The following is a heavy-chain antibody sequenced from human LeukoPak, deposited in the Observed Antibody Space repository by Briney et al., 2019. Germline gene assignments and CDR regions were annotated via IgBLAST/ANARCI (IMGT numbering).Heavy chain of an antibody. J-gene: IGHJ4*02. D-gene: IGHD3-10*01. CDR3: ARLNVRPAMIRGVLDY. CDR1: GGSFSGYY. V-gene: IGHV4-34*01. Sequence: SETLSLTCAVYGGSFSGYYWSWIRQPPGKGLEWIGEINHSGSTNYNPSLKSRVTISVDTSKNQFSLKLSSVTAADTALYYCARLNVRPAMIRGVLDYWGQGTLVTVSS. CDR2: INHSGST.